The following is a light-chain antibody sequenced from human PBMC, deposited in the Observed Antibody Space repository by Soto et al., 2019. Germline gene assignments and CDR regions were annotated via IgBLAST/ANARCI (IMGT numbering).Light chain of an antibody. J-gene: IGKJ1*01. V-gene: IGKV1-5*01. CDR2: DXS. Sequence: IPMSESPSSVSACSXDRVPITCRASEGISSWLAXXQQXXGXAPKXXXDDXSSLERGGPSRLSGSGSATEFTLTISSLQPDYFATYCCQQYKSDSGTFGQGTKVDIK. CDR1: EGISSW. CDR3: QQYKSDSGT.